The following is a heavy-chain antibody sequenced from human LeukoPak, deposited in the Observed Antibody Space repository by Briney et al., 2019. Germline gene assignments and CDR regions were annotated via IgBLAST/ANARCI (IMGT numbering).Heavy chain of an antibody. V-gene: IGHV4-61*02. D-gene: IGHD6-19*01. CDR1: GGSISSGSYY. CDR2: IYTSGST. Sequence: PSETLSLTCTVSGGSISSGSYYWSWIRQPAGKGLEWIGRIYTSGSTNYNPSLKSRVTISVDTSKNQFSLKLSSVTAADTAVYYCARGKRQWLVREPLSFDYWGQGTLVTVSS. J-gene: IGHJ4*02. CDR3: ARGKRQWLVREPLSFDY.